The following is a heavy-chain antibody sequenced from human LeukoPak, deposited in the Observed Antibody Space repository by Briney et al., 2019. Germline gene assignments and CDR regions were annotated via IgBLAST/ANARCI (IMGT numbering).Heavy chain of an antibody. CDR1: GFTFSSYG. D-gene: IGHD6-13*01. J-gene: IGHJ3*02. CDR3: AKTGAAAGPSWSFDI. Sequence: QPGGSLRLSCAASGFTFSSYGMSWVRQAPGKGLEWVSTITGSGTTIYYADSVKGRFTISRDNSKNTLSLQMNSLRAEDTAVYYCAKTGAAAGPSWSFDIWGQGTMVTVSS. V-gene: IGHV3-23*01. CDR2: ITGSGTTI.